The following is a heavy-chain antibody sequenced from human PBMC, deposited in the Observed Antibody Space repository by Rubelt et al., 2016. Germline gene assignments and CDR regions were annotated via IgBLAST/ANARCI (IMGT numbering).Heavy chain of an antibody. D-gene: IGHD3-16*02. Sequence: GGEVKQPGASVKVSCKASGYNFRSYGITWVRQAPGQGLEWMGWIGSFSGQTHYNQKFQGRVTLTTDTSTNTAYMELRSLGSDDTAMYYCARAPSGYVWGSYRNDPHLWFDPWGQGTLVTVSS. V-gene: IGHV1-18*01. CDR2: IGSFSGQT. J-gene: IGHJ5*02. CDR1: GYNFRSYG. CDR3: ARAPSGYVWGSYRNDPHLWFDP.